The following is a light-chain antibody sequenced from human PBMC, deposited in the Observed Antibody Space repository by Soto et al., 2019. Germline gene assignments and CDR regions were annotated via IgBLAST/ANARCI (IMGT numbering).Light chain of an antibody. CDR2: GAS. Sequence: EIVMTQSPATLSVSPGETATLSCRASQSVSSNLAWYQQKPGQAPSLLIYGASTRATDIPPRFSGSGSGTEFTLTITSLQSEDFAVYYCQQYQNWPPLTVGGATKVDIK. CDR3: QQYQNWPPLT. J-gene: IGKJ4*01. V-gene: IGKV3-15*01. CDR1: QSVSSN.